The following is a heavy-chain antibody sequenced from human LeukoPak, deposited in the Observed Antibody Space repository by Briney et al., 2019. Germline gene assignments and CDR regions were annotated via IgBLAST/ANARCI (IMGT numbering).Heavy chain of an antibody. J-gene: IGHJ4*02. CDR3: AKGLYYYDSSGYYLDY. CDR2: ISYDGSNK. D-gene: IGHD3-22*01. V-gene: IGHV3-30*18. CDR1: GFTFSSYG. Sequence: GGSLRLSCAASGFTFSSYGMHWVRQAPGKGLEWVAVISYDGSNKYYADSVKGRFTISRENSKNTLYLEMNSLRAEDTAVYYCAKGLYYYDSSGYYLDYWGQGTLVTVSS.